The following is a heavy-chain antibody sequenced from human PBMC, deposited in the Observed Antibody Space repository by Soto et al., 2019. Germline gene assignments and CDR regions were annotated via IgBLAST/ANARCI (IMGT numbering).Heavy chain of an antibody. CDR3: AIEYSSSPPYYPIGY. V-gene: IGHV1-69*13. Sequence: ASVKVSCKASGGTFSSYSISWVRQAPGQGLEWMGGIIPIFGTANYAQKFQGRVTITADESTSTAYMELSSLRSEDTAVYYCAIEYSSSPPYYPIGYWGQGTLVTASS. J-gene: IGHJ4*02. D-gene: IGHD6-6*01. CDR1: GGTFSSYS. CDR2: IIPIFGTA.